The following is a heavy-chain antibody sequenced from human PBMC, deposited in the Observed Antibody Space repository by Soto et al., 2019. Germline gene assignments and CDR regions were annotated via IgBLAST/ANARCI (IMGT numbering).Heavy chain of an antibody. Sequence: LSLTCAVYGGSFSGYYWSWIRQPPGKGLEWIGEINHSGSTNYNPSLKSRVTISVDTSKNQFSLKLSSVTAADTAVYYCARDCSGGSCYSHFDYWGQGTLVTVSS. J-gene: IGHJ4*02. CDR1: GGSFSGYY. CDR2: INHSGST. V-gene: IGHV4-34*01. CDR3: ARDCSGGSCYSHFDY. D-gene: IGHD2-15*01.